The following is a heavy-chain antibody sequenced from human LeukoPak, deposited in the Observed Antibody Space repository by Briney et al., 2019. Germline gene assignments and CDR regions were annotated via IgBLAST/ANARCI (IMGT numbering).Heavy chain of an antibody. V-gene: IGHV3-23*01. CDR3: AKSRPPYCSSTSCYSFGY. J-gene: IGHJ4*02. D-gene: IGHD2-2*01. CDR1: GFTFSSYA. CDR2: ISGSGGST. Sequence: GGSLRLSCAASGFTFSSYAMSWVRQAPGKGLEWVSAISGSGGSTYYADSVKGRFTISRDNSKNTLYLQMNSLRAEDTAVYYCAKSRPPYCSSTSCYSFGYWGQGTLVTVSS.